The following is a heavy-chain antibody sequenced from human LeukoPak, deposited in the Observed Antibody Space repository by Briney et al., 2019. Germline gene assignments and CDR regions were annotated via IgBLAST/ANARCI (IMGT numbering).Heavy chain of an antibody. CDR3: ARESLEEPGTMDH. CDR1: GDSISSSFYY. Sequence: PSETLSLTCTVSGDSISSSFYYWGWIRQPPGKGLEWIGSIYYGGGTHYNPSLKSRATIFLDTSMNQFSLRLTSVTAADTALYFCARESLEEPGTMDHWGQGTLVSVSS. V-gene: IGHV4-39*07. D-gene: IGHD4/OR15-4a*01. J-gene: IGHJ4*02. CDR2: IYYGGGT.